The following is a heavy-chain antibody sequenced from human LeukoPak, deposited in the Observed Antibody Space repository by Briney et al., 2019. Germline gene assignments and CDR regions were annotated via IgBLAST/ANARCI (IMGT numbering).Heavy chain of an antibody. D-gene: IGHD5-24*01. Sequence: GGSLRLSCAASGFTFSTYSMNWVRQAPGKGLEWVSFISTSSSYIYYADSVKGRFTISRDNAKSSLYLQMNSLRAEDTAVYYCARTEMGYNYYYMDDWGKGTTVTISS. J-gene: IGHJ6*03. CDR1: GFTFSTYS. CDR3: ARTEMGYNYYYMDD. V-gene: IGHV3-21*01. CDR2: ISTSSSYI.